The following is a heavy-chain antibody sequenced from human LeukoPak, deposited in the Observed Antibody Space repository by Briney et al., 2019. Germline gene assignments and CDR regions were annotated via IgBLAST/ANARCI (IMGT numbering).Heavy chain of an antibody. J-gene: IGHJ4*02. CDR2: IRYDGSNK. V-gene: IGHV3-30*02. D-gene: IGHD6-19*01. Sequence: GGSLRLSCAASGFTFSSYGMHWVRQAPGKGLEWVAFIRYDGSNKYYADSVKGRFTIYRDNSKNTLYLQMNSLRAEHTAVYYCANRIAVAGTSEYWGQGTLVTVSS. CDR1: GFTFSSYG. CDR3: ANRIAVAGTSEY.